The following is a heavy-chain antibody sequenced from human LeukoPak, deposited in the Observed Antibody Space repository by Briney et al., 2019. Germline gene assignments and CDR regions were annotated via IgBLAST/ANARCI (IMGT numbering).Heavy chain of an antibody. CDR3: ARSRDRSCGRDSCYVDLQAT. Sequence: SETLSLTCTVSGGSIRSGSYYWTWIRQPAGKGLEWIGRTFIGESPKYNASLESPVTISLDTSKNQFSLIVKSVTAADTAVYYCARSRDRSCGRDSCYVDLQATWGQGTLVTVSS. J-gene: IGHJ4*02. CDR1: GGSIRSGSYY. CDR2: TFIGESP. D-gene: IGHD2-2*01. V-gene: IGHV4-61*02.